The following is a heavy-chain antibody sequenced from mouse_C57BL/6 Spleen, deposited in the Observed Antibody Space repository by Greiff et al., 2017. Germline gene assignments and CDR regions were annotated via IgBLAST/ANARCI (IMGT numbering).Heavy chain of an antibody. D-gene: IGHD1-1*01. CDR3: ARNSYGSSYFDY. V-gene: IGHV1-61*01. CDR1: GYTFTSYW. CDR2: IYPSDSET. J-gene: IGHJ2*01. Sequence: VKLKQPGAELVRPGSSVKLSCKASGYTFTSYWMDWVKQRPGQGLEWIGNIYPSDSETHYNQKFKDKATLTVDKSSSTAYMQLSSLTSEDSAVYYCARNSYGSSYFDYWGQGTTLTVSS.